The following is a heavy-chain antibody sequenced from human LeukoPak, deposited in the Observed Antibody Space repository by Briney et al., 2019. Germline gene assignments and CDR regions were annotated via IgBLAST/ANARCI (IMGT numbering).Heavy chain of an antibody. D-gene: IGHD5-24*01. J-gene: IGHJ6*03. CDR2: INPNSGGT. CDR3: ARAATSTINYYYYMDV. V-gene: IGHV1-2*02. Sequence: ASVKVSCKASGYTFTGYYMHWVRQAPGQGLEWMGWINPNSGGTNYAQKFQGRVTMTRDTSISTAYMELSSLRSEDTAVYYCARAATSTINYYYYMDVWGKGTTVTASS. CDR1: GYTFTGYY.